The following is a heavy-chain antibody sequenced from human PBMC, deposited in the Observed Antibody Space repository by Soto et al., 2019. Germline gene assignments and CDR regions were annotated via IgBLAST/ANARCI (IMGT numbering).Heavy chain of an antibody. D-gene: IGHD1-26*01. CDR3: ARDRHSAENGAGWFDP. CDR2: ISYDGSNK. J-gene: IGHJ5*02. Sequence: GGSLRLSCVASGFTFSTYGMHWVRQAPGKGLEWVAVISYDGSNKYYADSVKGRFTISRDNSKNTLYLQMNSLRAEDTAVYYCARDRHSAENGAGWFDPWGQGTLVTVSS. V-gene: IGHV3-30*03. CDR1: GFTFSTYG.